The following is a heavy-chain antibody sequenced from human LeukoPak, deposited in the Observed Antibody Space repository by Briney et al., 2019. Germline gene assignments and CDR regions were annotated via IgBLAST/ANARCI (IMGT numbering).Heavy chain of an antibody. CDR2: MNPNSGGT. CDR3: ARGNFWGMIVLLLTY. V-gene: IGHV1-2*02. J-gene: IGHJ4*02. CDR1: GYTFTGYY. D-gene: IGHD3-22*01. Sequence: GASVKVSCKASGYTFTGYYMHWVRQAPGQGLEWMGWMNPNSGGTNYAQKFQGRVTMTRDTSISTAYMELSRLRSDDTAVYYCARGNFWGMIVLLLTYWGQGTLVTVSS.